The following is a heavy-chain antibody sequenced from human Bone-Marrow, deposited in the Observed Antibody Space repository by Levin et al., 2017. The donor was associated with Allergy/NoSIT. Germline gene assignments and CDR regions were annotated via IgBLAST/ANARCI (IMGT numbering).Heavy chain of an antibody. J-gene: IGHJ4*02. CDR3: AKLGIVVAETDY. D-gene: IGHD6-19*01. V-gene: IGHV3-23*01. CDR2: ISGSGGST. Sequence: QRGESLKISCAASGFTFSSYTMSWVRQAPGKGLEWVSAISGSGGSTYYADYVKGRFTISRDNSKNTLYLQMNSLRPEDTAVYYCAKLGIVVAETDYWGQGTLVTVSS. CDR1: GFTFSSYT.